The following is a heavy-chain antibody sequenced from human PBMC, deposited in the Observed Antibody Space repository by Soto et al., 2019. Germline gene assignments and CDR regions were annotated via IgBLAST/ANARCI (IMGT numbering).Heavy chain of an antibody. CDR2: INPSGGST. CDR3: ARDKLRDFGGHYDSTPRFDY. V-gene: IGHV1-46*03. CDR1: GYTFTSYY. J-gene: IGHJ4*02. D-gene: IGHD3-22*01. Sequence: QVQLVQSGAEVKKPGASVKVSCKASGYTFTSYYMHWVRQAPGQGLEWMGIINPSGGSTSYAQKSQGRVTMTRDTSKSTVYMELSSLRSEDTAVYYCARDKLRDFGGHYDSTPRFDYWGQGTLVTVSS.